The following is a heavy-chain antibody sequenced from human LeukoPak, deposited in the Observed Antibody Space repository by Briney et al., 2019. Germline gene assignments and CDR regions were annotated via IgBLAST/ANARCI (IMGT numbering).Heavy chain of an antibody. V-gene: IGHV3-48*04. CDR3: ARDFDYGDYIDF. CDR2: ISSGGLTI. J-gene: IGHJ4*02. CDR1: GFTFSTYT. Sequence: GGSLRLSCVASGFTFSTYTFNWVRQAPGKGLEWLSYISSGGLTIFYADSVKGRFTISRDNTKNAIYLDMTDLRAEDTAVYYCARDFDYGDYIDFWGQGTLVAVSS. D-gene: IGHD4/OR15-4a*01.